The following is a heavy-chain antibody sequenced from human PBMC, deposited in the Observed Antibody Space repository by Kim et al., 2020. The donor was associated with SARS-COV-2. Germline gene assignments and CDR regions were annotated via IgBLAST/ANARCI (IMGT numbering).Heavy chain of an antibody. D-gene: IGHD4-4*01. J-gene: IGHJ4*02. Sequence: ADSVEGRFTISTDNSKNMMYLQMNRLSAEDTAVYYCTRDPDYSKGASFDYWGQGTLVTVSS. CDR3: TRDPDYSKGASFDY. V-gene: IGHV3-74*01.